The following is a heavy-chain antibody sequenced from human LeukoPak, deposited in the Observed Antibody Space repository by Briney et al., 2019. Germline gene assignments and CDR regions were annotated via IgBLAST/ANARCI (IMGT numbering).Heavy chain of an antibody. Sequence: GGSLRLSCAASGFTFSSYGMSWVRQAPGKGLEWVSAISGSGGSTYYADSVKGRFNISRDNAKNSLYLQMNSLRAEETAVYYCAELGITMIGGVWGKGTTVTISS. CDR2: ISGSGGST. D-gene: IGHD3-10*02. V-gene: IGHV3-23*01. CDR3: AELGITMIGGV. CDR1: GFTFSSYG. J-gene: IGHJ6*04.